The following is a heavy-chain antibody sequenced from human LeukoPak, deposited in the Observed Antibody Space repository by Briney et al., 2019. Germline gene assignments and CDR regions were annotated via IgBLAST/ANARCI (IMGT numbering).Heavy chain of an antibody. V-gene: IGHV3-11*01. CDR2: ISSSGSTI. J-gene: IGHJ6*03. Sequence: PGGSLRLSCAVSGFTFSDYYMSWIPQAPGKGLEWVSYISSSGSTISYAEAVKGRFTVSRDNAKNSLYLQMSSLSAEYTAVYYCARASTSSSWYPSYYDYMDVWGKGTTVTVSS. CDR3: ARASTSSSWYPSYYDYMDV. D-gene: IGHD6-13*01. CDR1: GFTFSDYY.